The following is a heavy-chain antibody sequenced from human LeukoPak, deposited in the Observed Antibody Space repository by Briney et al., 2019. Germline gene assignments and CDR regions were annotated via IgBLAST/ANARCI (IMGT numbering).Heavy chain of an antibody. CDR1: GGSISSGDYY. CDR3: AAWGVDYGGNFDYSDY. J-gene: IGHJ4*02. V-gene: IGHV4-30-2*01. D-gene: IGHD4-23*01. Sequence: SETLSLTCTVSGGSISSGDYYWSWIRQPPGKGLEWIGYIYHSGSAYYNPSLKSRVIISVDRSKNQFSLKLSSVTAADTATYYCAAWGVDYGGNFDYSDYWGQGTLVTVSA. CDR2: IYHSGSA.